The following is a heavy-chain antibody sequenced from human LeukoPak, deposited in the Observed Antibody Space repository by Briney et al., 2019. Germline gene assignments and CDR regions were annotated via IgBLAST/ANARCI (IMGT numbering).Heavy chain of an antibody. CDR1: GFTFNTSW. Sequence: GGSLRLSCAASGFTFNTSWMHWVRQAPGKGLVWVSRINTDGSVTTYADSVKGRFTISRDNAKNTLFLQMNSLRAEDTAVYYCARDRAYGMDVWGQGTTVTVTS. CDR3: ARDRAYGMDV. J-gene: IGHJ6*02. V-gene: IGHV3-74*01. D-gene: IGHD1-26*01. CDR2: INTDGSVT.